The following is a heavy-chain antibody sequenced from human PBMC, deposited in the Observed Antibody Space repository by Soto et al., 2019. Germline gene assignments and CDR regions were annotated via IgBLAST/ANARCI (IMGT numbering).Heavy chain of an antibody. CDR3: ARDGRFKQKFYCYYYYMDV. CDR2: ISSNGGST. J-gene: IGHJ6*03. V-gene: IGHV3-64*01. CDR1: GFTFSSYA. Sequence: EVQLVESGGGLVQPGGSLRLSCAASGFTFSSYAMHWVRQAPGKGLEYVSAISSNGGSTYYANSVKGRFTISRDNSKNTLYLQMGSLRAEDMAVYYCARDGRFKQKFYCYYYYMDVWGKGTTVTVSS.